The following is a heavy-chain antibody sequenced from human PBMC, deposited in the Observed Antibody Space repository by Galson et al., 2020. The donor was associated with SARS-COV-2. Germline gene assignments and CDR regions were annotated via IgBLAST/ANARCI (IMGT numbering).Heavy chain of an antibody. CDR1: GLTFSRYW. CDR2: IKEDGSEK. Sequence: GGSLRLSCAASGLTFSRYWMSWVRQTPGKGREWEANIKEDGSEKSYVDSVKGRFTISRDNAKNSLYLQMNSLRAEDTAVYYCARGPQYYYDSTSYGYFDYWGQGALVTVSS. CDR3: ARGPQYYYDSTSYGYFDY. J-gene: IGHJ4*02. V-gene: IGHV3-7*03. D-gene: IGHD3-22*01.